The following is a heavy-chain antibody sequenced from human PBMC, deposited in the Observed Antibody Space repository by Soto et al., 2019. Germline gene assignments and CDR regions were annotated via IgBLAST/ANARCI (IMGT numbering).Heavy chain of an antibody. V-gene: IGHV3-30*04. J-gene: IGHJ2*01. CDR3: ARDWLRRDDILTPSWNFNL. D-gene: IGHD3-9*01. CDR2: ISFNGRKK. Sequence: QEQLVASGGGVVRPGKSLRLSCEASGFNFTYTAMHWVRQAPGKGLEWVAVISFNGRKKFYARSVKGRFTISRDNSKNTLYLQINNLRPGDTAVYYCARDWLRRDDILTPSWNFNLWGQGTLVTAS. CDR1: GFNFTYTA.